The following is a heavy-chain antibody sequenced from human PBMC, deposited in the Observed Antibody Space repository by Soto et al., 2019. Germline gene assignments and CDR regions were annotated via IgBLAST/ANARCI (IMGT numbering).Heavy chain of an antibody. CDR3: AKGMGDSSGYHIGWYFDY. CDR1: GFTFSSYG. J-gene: IGHJ4*02. Sequence: QVQLVESGGGVVQPGRSLRLSCAASGFTFSSYGMHWVRQAPGKGLEWVAVISYDGSNKYYADSVKGRFTISRDNSKNTLYLQMNSLRAEDTAVYYCAKGMGDSSGYHIGWYFDYWGQGTLVTVSS. D-gene: IGHD3-22*01. V-gene: IGHV3-30*18. CDR2: ISYDGSNK.